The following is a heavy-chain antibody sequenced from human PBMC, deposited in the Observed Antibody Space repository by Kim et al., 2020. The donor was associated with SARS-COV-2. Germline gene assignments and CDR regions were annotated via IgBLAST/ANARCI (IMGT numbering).Heavy chain of an antibody. CDR2: INPSIGST. Sequence: ASVKVSCKASGYTFTTHYIHWLRQAPGQGLEWMGIINPSIGSTNYAQKFQGRVTLTSDTSTSTVYMEVISLRSDDTAVYFCARDGRSIVVVPAGSHSDFWGQGTLVTVSS. CDR3: ARDGRSIVVVPAGSHSDF. D-gene: IGHD2-2*01. CDR1: GYTFTTHY. J-gene: IGHJ4*02. V-gene: IGHV1-46*01.